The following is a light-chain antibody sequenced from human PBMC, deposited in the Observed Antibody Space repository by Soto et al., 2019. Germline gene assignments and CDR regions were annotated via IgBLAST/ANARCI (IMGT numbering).Light chain of an antibody. CDR1: QSVDSY. CDR3: QQRLNWPLT. Sequence: EIVLTQSPATLSLSPGERVTLSCRASQSVDSYLAWYQQIPGQAPRLLIYDASNRATGIPARFSGSGSGTDFTLTISSLEPEDFAVYHCQQRLNWPLTFGGGTKVEIK. J-gene: IGKJ4*01. CDR2: DAS. V-gene: IGKV3-11*01.